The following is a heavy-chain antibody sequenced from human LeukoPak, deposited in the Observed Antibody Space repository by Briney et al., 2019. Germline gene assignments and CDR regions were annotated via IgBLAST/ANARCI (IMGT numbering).Heavy chain of an antibody. CDR1: GGTFSSYA. Sequence: SVKVSCKASGGTFSSYAISWVRQAPGQGLEWMGGIIPIFGTANYAQKFQGRVTITADESTSTAYMELSSLRSEDTAVYYCARGRLGVSDFVPYGMDVWGQGTTVTVSS. CDR3: ARGRLGVSDFVPYGMDV. V-gene: IGHV1-69*13. CDR2: IIPIFGTA. J-gene: IGHJ6*02. D-gene: IGHD3-3*01.